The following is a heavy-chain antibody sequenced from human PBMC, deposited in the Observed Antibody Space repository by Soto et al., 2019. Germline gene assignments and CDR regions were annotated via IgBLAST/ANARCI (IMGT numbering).Heavy chain of an antibody. D-gene: IGHD3-9*01. V-gene: IGHV3-15*01. CDR1: GFPLNHAW. J-gene: IGHJ4*02. Sequence: GSLRLSCAASGFPLNHAWMSCVRQAPGKGLEWVGRIKSKTDGGTTDYAAPVKGRFTISRDDSKNTLYLQMNSLKTEDTAVYYCTTQFSDYDILTGYPGYFDYWGQGTLVTVSS. CDR3: TTQFSDYDILTGYPGYFDY. CDR2: IKSKTDGGTT.